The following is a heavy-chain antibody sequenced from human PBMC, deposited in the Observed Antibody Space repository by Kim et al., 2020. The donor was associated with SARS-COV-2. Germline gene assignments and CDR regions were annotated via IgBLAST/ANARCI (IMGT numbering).Heavy chain of an antibody. J-gene: IGHJ6*02. D-gene: IGHD4-17*01. V-gene: IGHV4-31*03. CDR1: GGSISSGGYY. Sequence: SETLSLTCTVSGGSISSGGYYWSWIRQHPGKGLEWIGYIYYSGSTYYNPSLKSRVTISVDTSKNQFSLKLSSVTAADTAVYYCARDLPDDYGVFPQIGGYYGMDVWGQGTPVTVSS. CDR2: IYYSGST. CDR3: ARDLPDDYGVFPQIGGYYGMDV.